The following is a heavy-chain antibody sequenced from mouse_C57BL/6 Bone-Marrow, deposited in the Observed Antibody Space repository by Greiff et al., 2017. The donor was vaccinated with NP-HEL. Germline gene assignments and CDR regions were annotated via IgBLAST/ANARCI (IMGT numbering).Heavy chain of an antibody. CDR1: GFTFSSYA. J-gene: IGHJ4*01. CDR2: ISDGGSYT. Sequence: EVKLVESGGGLVKPGGSLKLSCAASGFTFSSYAMSWVRQTPEKRLEWVATISDGGSYTYYPDNVKGRFTISRDNAKNNLYLQMSHLKSEDTAMYYCARVTIVDYAMDYWGQGTSVTVSS. V-gene: IGHV5-4*03. D-gene: IGHD2-12*01. CDR3: ARVTIVDYAMDY.